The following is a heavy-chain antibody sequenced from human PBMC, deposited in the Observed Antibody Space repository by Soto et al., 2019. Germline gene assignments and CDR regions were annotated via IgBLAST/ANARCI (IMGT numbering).Heavy chain of an antibody. J-gene: IGHJ4*01. CDR3: ARAAVAGTFFPY. CDR1: GGSLSSHS. CDR2: IYYSGST. Sequence: PETRPLTYTGSGGSLSSHSWSWSRQPPGKGMEWIGDIYYSGSTNYNPSLKRRVTISVDTPKTQFYLKLSSVTAADTAVYYCARAAVAGTFFPYSGHGTLLSV. D-gene: IGHD6-19*01. V-gene: IGHV4-59*11.